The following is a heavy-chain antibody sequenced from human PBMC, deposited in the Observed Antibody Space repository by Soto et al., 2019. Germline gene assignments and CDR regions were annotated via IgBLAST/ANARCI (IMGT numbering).Heavy chain of an antibody. V-gene: IGHV4-30-4*01. CDR2: IYYSGST. J-gene: IGHJ5*02. CDR3: ARDRLDYYDSSNWFDP. D-gene: IGHD3-22*01. Sequence: QVQLQESGPGLVKPSQTLSLTCTVSGGSISSGDYYWSWIRQPPGKGLEWIGYIYYSGSTYYNPSLKSRVTISXXTXKXXFSLKLSSVTAADTAVYYCARDRLDYYDSSNWFDPWGQGTLVTVSS. CDR1: GGSISSGDYY.